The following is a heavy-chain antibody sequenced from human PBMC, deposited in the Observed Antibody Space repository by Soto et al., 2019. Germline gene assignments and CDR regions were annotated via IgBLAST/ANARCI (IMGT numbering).Heavy chain of an antibody. CDR3: ARTGFSSGWYFDC. Sequence: KPSETLSITCTVSGGSINTYYWSWIRQPPGKGLEWIGYIAYSGSTNYNPSLKSRVTISIDKPKSQFSLNLSSLTAADTAVYYCARTGFSSGWYFDCWGQGTLVTVSS. D-gene: IGHD6-19*01. CDR2: IAYSGST. V-gene: IGHV4-59*01. CDR1: GGSINTYY. J-gene: IGHJ4*02.